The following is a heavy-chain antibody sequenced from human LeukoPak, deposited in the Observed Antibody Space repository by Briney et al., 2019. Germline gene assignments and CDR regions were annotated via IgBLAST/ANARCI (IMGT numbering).Heavy chain of an antibody. CDR3: ARLYGSGYHYYGMDV. D-gene: IGHD3-22*01. J-gene: IGHJ6*02. V-gene: IGHV4-39*01. CDR1: GGSISSNTYY. Sequence: SETLSLTCSVSGGSISSNTYYWGWIRQPPGKGLQWVGSVFHSGSTHYNPSLQSRVTISIDTSKNQFSLKLSSVTAADTAVYFCARLYGSGYHYYGMDVWGQGTTVTVSS. CDR2: VFHSGST.